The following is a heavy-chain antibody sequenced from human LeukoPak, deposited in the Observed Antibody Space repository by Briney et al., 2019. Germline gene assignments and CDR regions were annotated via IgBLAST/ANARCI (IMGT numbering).Heavy chain of an antibody. CDR2: FDPEDGET. D-gene: IGHD2-21*02. V-gene: IGHV1-24*01. CDR3: ARGGLAYCGGDCYSAFDY. J-gene: IGHJ4*02. Sequence: GASVKVSCKVSGYTLTELSMHWVRQAPGKGLEWMGGFDPEDGETIYAQKFQGRVTMTEDTSTDTAYMELSSLRSEDTAVYYCARGGLAYCGGDCYSAFDYWGQGTLVTVSS. CDR1: GYTLTELS.